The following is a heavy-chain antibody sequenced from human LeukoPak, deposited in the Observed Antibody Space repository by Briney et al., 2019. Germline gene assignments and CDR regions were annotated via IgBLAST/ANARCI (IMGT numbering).Heavy chain of an antibody. CDR3: AKDQYCTSTSCYVGY. CDR2: IKQDGSVR. V-gene: IGHV3-7*03. J-gene: IGHJ4*02. D-gene: IGHD2-2*01. Sequence: GGSLRLSCEGSGFPFSSHWLSWFRQSPGKGLEWVANIKQDGSVRNYVDSVKGRFTISRDNSKNTLYLQMNSLRAEDTAVYYCAKDQYCTSTSCYVGYWGQGTLVTVSS. CDR1: GFPFSSHW.